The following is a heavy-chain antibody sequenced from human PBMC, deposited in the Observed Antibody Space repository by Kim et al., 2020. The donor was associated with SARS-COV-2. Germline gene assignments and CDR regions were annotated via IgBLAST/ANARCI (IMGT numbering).Heavy chain of an antibody. D-gene: IGHD3-9*01. Sequence: GGSLRLSCAASGFTFSSYSMNWVRQAPGKGLEWVSYISSSSSTIYYADSVKGRFTISRDNAKNSLYLQMNSLRDEDTAVYYCARDRHYDILTPQVGYYYYYGMDVWGQGTTVTVSS. CDR1: GFTFSSYS. J-gene: IGHJ6*02. V-gene: IGHV3-48*02. CDR3: ARDRHYDILTPQVGYYYYYGMDV. CDR2: ISSSSSTI.